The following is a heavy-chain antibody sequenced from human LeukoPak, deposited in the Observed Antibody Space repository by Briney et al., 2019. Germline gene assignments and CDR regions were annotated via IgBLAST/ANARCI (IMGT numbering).Heavy chain of an antibody. V-gene: IGHV3-49*04. CDR3: TRESSPWDTDYDYMDV. J-gene: IGHJ6*02. Sequence: GGSLRLSCTASGFTFSDYAMTWVRPAPGKGLEWVGFIRSKAFGGTTEYGASVTGRVTISRDDSKNIAYLQMNSLNTEDSAVYYCTRESSPWDTDYDYMDVWGQGTTVTVSS. CDR1: GFTFSDYA. CDR2: IRSKAFGGTT. D-gene: IGHD4/OR15-4a*01.